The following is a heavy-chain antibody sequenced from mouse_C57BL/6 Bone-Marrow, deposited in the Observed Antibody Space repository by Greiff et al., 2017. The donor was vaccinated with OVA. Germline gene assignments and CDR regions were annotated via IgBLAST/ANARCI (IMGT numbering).Heavy chain of an antibody. CDR2: INPYNGGT. V-gene: IGHV1-19*01. CDR1: GYTFTDYY. CDR3: ARRREHYGYFDY. J-gene: IGHJ2*01. D-gene: IGHD1-1*02. Sequence: VQLQQSGPVLVKPGASVKMSCKASGYTFTDYYMNWVKQSHGKSLEWIGVINPYNGGTSYNQKFKGKATLTVDKASSTDYLELNSLTSEDSAVYYCARRREHYGYFDYWGQGTTLTVSS.